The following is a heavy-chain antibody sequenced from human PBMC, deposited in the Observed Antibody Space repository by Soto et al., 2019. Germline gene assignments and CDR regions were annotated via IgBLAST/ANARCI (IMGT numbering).Heavy chain of an antibody. D-gene: IGHD1-26*01. CDR1: GFTFSAYC. V-gene: IGHV3-7*03. CDR2: IKKDGNEK. Sequence: GGSLRLSCEASGFTFSAYCMTWVRQAPGKGLEWVANIKKDGNEKYYVDSVKGRFTISRDNAKSCLYLQMNSLTAVDTAVYYCVRWWGLDGSPYYYYYGMDVWGRGTTVTVSS. CDR3: VRWWGLDGSPYYYYYGMDV. J-gene: IGHJ6*02.